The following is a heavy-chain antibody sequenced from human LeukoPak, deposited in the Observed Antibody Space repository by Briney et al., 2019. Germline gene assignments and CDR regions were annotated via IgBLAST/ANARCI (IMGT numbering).Heavy chain of an antibody. D-gene: IGHD1-1*01. J-gene: IGHJ4*02. CDR2: IGIDSENT. CDR3: ARDHNYAFDN. Sequence: PGGSLRLSCAASGFTVSFNSMTWVRQAPGKGLEWISYIGIDSENTKYADSVRGRFTISADKAKNSLYLQMNSLRVEDTAVYYCARDHNYAFDNWGQGTLVSVAS. V-gene: IGHV3-11*06. CDR1: GFTVSFNS.